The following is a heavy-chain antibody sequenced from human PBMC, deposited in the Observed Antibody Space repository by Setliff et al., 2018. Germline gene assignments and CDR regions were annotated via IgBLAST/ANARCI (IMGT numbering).Heavy chain of an antibody. D-gene: IGHD2-15*01. Sequence: GASVKVSCKASGYTFTSYDISWVRQAPGQGLEWMGGIIPILGIANYAQKFQGRVTITADKSTSTAYMELSSLRSEDTAVYYCARRLVGRYFDYWGQGTLVTVSS. CDR3: ARRLVGRYFDY. CDR2: IIPILGIA. CDR1: GYTFTSYD. V-gene: IGHV1-69*10. J-gene: IGHJ4*02.